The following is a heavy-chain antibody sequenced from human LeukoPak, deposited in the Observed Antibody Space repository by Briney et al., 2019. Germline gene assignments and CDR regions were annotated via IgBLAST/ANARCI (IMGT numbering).Heavy chain of an antibody. CDR1: GFTFSSYS. CDR3: ARDVRSAVTTTGY. Sequence: GGSLRLSCAASGFTFSSYSMNWVRQAPGKGLEWVSSISSSSSYIYYADSVKGRFTISRDNAKNSLYLQMNSLRAEDTAVYYCARDVRSAVTTTGYWGQGTLATVSS. D-gene: IGHD4-11*01. J-gene: IGHJ4*02. V-gene: IGHV3-21*01. CDR2: ISSSSSYI.